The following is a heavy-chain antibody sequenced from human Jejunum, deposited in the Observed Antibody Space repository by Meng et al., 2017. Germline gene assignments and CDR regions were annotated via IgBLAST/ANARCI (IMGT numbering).Heavy chain of an antibody. Sequence: VQLQQSGPGLVKPSQTLSLTCAISGDRVSSTGAAWNWIRQSPSRGLERLGRTYYRSKWYNDYAVSVKGRIAINPDTSKNQFFLQLNSVTPEDTAVYYCARDYGTSCPFEYWGQGILVTVSS. CDR2: TYYRSKWYN. V-gene: IGHV6-1*01. CDR3: ARDYGTSCPFEY. D-gene: IGHD1/OR15-1a*01. CDR1: GDRVSSTGAA. J-gene: IGHJ4*02.